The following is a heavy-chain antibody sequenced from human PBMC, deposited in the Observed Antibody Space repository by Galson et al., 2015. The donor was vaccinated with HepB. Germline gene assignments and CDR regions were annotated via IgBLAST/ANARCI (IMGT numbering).Heavy chain of an antibody. D-gene: IGHD6-19*01. CDR1: GGTFSSYA. V-gene: IGHV1-69*06. Sequence: SVKVSCKASGGTFSSYAISWVRQAPGQGLEWMGGIIPIFGTANYAQKFQGRVTITADKSTGTAYMELSSLRSEDTAVYYCARKSSGAKGAFDIWGQGTMVTVSS. CDR3: ARKSSGAKGAFDI. J-gene: IGHJ3*02. CDR2: IIPIFGTA.